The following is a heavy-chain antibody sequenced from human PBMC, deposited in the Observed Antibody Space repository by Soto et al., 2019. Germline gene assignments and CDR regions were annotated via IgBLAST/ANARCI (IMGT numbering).Heavy chain of an antibody. CDR2: INAVIGNA. CDR3: ARDVRPYYYYYYGMDV. V-gene: IGHV1-3*01. Sequence: ASVKVSCKASGYTFTGYAMHWVRQAPGQRLEWMGWINAVIGNANYAQKFQGRVTITRDASTSTAYMELSSLRSEDTAVYYCARDVRPYYYYYYGMDVWGQGTTVTVSS. CDR1: GYTFTGYA. J-gene: IGHJ6*02.